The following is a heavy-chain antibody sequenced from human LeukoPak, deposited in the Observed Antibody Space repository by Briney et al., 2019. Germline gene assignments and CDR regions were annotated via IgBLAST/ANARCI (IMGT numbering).Heavy chain of an antibody. CDR1: GFTFSGSS. D-gene: IGHD2-21*01. J-gene: IGHJ4*02. V-gene: IGHV3-73*01. CDR3: AKAPVTSCRGAYCYPFDS. CDR2: IRTKANTYAT. Sequence: GGSLRLSCAASGFTFSGSSIHWVRQPSGKGLEWVGLIRTKANTYATAYAASVTGRFTISRDNSKNTLYLQMNSLRAEDAAVYFCAKAPVTSCRGAYCYPFDSWGQGTLVTVSS.